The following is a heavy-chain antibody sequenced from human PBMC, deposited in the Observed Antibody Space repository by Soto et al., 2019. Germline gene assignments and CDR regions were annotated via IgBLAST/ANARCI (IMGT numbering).Heavy chain of an antibody. Sequence: QVQLVQSGAEVKKPGASVKVSCKPSGYTFTSYDLNWVRQATGQGPEWMGWMNPNKGATGYAQKFQGRVTMTRDTSMTTAYMELSSLRSEDTAVYYCASGYGSYFDYWGQGSLVTVSS. J-gene: IGHJ4*02. CDR3: ASGYGSYFDY. CDR1: GYTFTSYD. V-gene: IGHV1-8*01. CDR2: MNPNKGAT. D-gene: IGHD3-10*01.